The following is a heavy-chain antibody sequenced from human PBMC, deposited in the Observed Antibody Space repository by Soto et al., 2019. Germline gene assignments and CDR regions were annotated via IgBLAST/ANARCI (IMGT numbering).Heavy chain of an antibody. V-gene: IGHV3-33*01. Sequence: QVQLVESGGGVVQPGRSLRLSCAASGFTFSSYGMHWVRQAPGKGLEWVAVIWYDGRNTYYADSVKGRFTISRDDSKNTLYLQMNSLRAEDTPVYYCARTAYYYDSSGYYFDCWGQGTLVTVSS. CDR2: IWYDGRNT. J-gene: IGHJ4*02. CDR3: ARTAYYYDSSGYYFDC. D-gene: IGHD3-22*01. CDR1: GFTFSSYG.